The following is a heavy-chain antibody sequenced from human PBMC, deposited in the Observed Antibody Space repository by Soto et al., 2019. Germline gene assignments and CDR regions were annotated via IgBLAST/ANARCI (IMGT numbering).Heavy chain of an antibody. CDR3: AREYRDGFNTYEPYYFDY. CDR2: ISGYNGNV. Sequence: QVQLVQSGAEVKKPGASVKVSCKASGYTFSTYGITWVRQAPGQGLEWMGWISGYNGNVNYAQRLQGRVKLTTDTSTNTAYMELRSLGSDDTAFYYCAREYRDGFNTYEPYYFDYWGQGTLVTVSS. CDR1: GYTFSTYG. V-gene: IGHV1-18*01. J-gene: IGHJ4*02. D-gene: IGHD1-26*01.